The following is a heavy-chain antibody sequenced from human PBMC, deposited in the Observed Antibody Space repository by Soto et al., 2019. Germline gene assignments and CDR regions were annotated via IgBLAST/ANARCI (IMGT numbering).Heavy chain of an antibody. D-gene: IGHD2-8*02. Sequence: ASVRVSCKASGYTFTSYTISWVRQAAGQGLEWMGWTSACNGNTNYAQKLQGRVTMTTDTSASTAYMELSSLTSDDTAVYYCARVLSWTLVRFDHWGKGTLVTAPQ. CDR1: GYTFTSYT. CDR2: TSACNGNT. J-gene: IGHJ4*02. CDR3: ARVLSWTLVRFDH. V-gene: IGHV1-18*01.